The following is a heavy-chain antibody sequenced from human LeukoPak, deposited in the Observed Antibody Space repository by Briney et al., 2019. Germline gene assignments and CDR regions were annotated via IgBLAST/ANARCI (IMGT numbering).Heavy chain of an antibody. V-gene: IGHV4-34*01. Sequence: SETLSLTCAVYGGPLNGYYWSWIRQPPGTGLEWIGEGDERGGTKYNPSLKSRVTISAYTSRNQFSLKLKSVTAADTAVYYCAKNGQSGFSFDPWGQGTLVTVSS. CDR3: AKNGQSGFSFDP. D-gene: IGHD1-26*01. CDR1: GGPLNGYY. J-gene: IGHJ5*02. CDR2: GDERGGT.